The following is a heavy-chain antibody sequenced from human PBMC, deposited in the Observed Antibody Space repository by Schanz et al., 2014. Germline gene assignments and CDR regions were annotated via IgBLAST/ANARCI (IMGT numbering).Heavy chain of an antibody. Sequence: EVQLVESGGGLIQPGGSLRLSCAASGFSFNNYWMTWFRQAPGKGLEWVANIIHEGSEKFYVDSVKGRFTISRDNSENTLYLQMNSLRDEDTAVYDCAKHVRALTGNDYWGQGTLVTVSS. D-gene: IGHD7-27*01. CDR2: IIHEGSEK. CDR1: GFSFNNYW. V-gene: IGHV3-7*03. J-gene: IGHJ4*02. CDR3: AKHVRALTGNDY.